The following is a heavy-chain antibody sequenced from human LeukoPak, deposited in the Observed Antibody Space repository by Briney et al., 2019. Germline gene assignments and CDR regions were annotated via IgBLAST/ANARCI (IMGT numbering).Heavy chain of an antibody. CDR2: ISYDGSNK. Sequence: PGGSLRLSCAASGFTFSSYGMHWVRQAPGKGLEWVAVISYDGSNKYYADSVKGRFTISRDNSKNTLHLQMNSLRAEDTAVYYCAKDRSDSSGLGNWGQGTLVTVSS. CDR3: AKDRSDSSGLGN. CDR1: GFTFSSYG. J-gene: IGHJ4*02. V-gene: IGHV3-30*18. D-gene: IGHD3-22*01.